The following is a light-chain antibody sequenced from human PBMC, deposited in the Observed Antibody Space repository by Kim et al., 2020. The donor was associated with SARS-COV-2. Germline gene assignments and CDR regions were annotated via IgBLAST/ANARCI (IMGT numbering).Light chain of an antibody. CDR3: QTWDSITVV. CDR2: QDT. V-gene: IGLV3-1*01. CDR1: KLGEKY. J-gene: IGLJ2*01. Sequence: SYELTQPPSVSVSPGQTASITCAGDKLGEKYACWYQQKPGQSPVLVISQDTKRPSGIPERFSGSNSGNTATLTISGTQAMDEAYYYCQTWDSITVVFGGGTQLTVL.